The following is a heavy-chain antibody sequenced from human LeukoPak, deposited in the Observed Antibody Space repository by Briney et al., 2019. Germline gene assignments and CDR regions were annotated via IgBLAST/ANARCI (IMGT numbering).Heavy chain of an antibody. J-gene: IGHJ4*02. CDR3: AKVRGYSGYDFDY. Sequence: GGSLRLSCAASGFTFSGYAMSWVRQAPGKGLEWVSAISGSGGSTYYADSVKGRFTISRDNSKKTLYLQMNSLRAEDTAVYYCAKVRGYSGYDFDYWGQGTLVTVSS. CDR2: ISGSGGST. D-gene: IGHD5-12*01. CDR1: GFTFSGYA. V-gene: IGHV3-23*01.